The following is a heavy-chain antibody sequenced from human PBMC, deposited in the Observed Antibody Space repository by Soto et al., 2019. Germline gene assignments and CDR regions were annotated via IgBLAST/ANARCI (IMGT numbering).Heavy chain of an antibody. Sequence: PGGSLRLSCAASGFTFSSYGMHWVRQAPGKGLEWVAVIWYDGSNKYYADSVKGRFTISRDNSKNTLYLQMNSLRAEDTAVYYCASYYYDSSGYYYCWGQGTLVTVSS. CDR1: GFTFSSYG. CDR3: ASYYYDSSGYYYC. J-gene: IGHJ4*02. V-gene: IGHV3-33*01. CDR2: IWYDGSNK. D-gene: IGHD3-22*01.